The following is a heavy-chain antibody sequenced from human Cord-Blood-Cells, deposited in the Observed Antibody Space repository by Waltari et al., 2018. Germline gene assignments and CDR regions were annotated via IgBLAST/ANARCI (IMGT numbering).Heavy chain of an antibody. CDR3: ARAKWELHAFDI. J-gene: IGHJ3*02. D-gene: IGHD1-26*01. V-gene: IGHV3-33*01. Sequence: QVQLVESGEGVVQPGRSMRLSCPAAGSTFSSQGMHWVGQDRGKGVEWVAVRWYDGSNKYYTDSVKGRFTISRDNSKNTLYLQMNSLRAEDTAVYYCARAKWELHAFDIWGQGTMVTVSS. CDR1: GSTFSSQG. CDR2: RWYDGSNK.